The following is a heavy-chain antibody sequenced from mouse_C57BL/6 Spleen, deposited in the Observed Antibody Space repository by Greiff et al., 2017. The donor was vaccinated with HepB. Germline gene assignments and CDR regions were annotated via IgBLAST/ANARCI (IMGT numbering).Heavy chain of an antibody. V-gene: IGHV1-20*01. Sequence: VQLKESGPELVKPGDSVKISCKASGYSFTGYFMNWVMQSHGKSLEWIGRINPYNGDTFYNQKFKGKATLTVDKSSSTAHMELRSLTSEDSAVYYCARSVYYGSSYNYYFDYWGQGTTLTVSS. CDR3: ARSVYYGSSYNYYFDY. J-gene: IGHJ2*01. CDR2: INPYNGDT. CDR1: GYSFTGYF. D-gene: IGHD1-1*01.